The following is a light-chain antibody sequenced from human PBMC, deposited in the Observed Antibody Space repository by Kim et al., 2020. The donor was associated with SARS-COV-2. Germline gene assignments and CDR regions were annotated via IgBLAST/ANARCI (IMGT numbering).Light chain of an antibody. Sequence: AIQLTQSPSSLSASVGDRVTITCRASQGISSALAWYQQKPGKAPKLLIYDASSLESGVPSRFSGSGSGTDFTLTISSLQPEDFATYYCQQFNSDPTFGGGTKVDI. J-gene: IGKJ4*01. CDR2: DAS. V-gene: IGKV1-13*02. CDR1: QGISSA. CDR3: QQFNSDPT.